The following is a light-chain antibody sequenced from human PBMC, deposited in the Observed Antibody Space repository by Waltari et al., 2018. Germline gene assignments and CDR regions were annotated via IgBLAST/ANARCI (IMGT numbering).Light chain of an antibody. CDR3: QQYATSPLT. CDR1: QTVARNY. Sequence: EIVLTQSPGTLSLSPGERATLSCGARQTVARNYLAWYQHKPGQAPRLLIHSASSRAPGIPDRFSGSGSGTDFTLTISRLEPEDFAVYHCQQYATSPLTFSGGTKVEIK. J-gene: IGKJ4*01. CDR2: SAS. V-gene: IGKV3-20*01.